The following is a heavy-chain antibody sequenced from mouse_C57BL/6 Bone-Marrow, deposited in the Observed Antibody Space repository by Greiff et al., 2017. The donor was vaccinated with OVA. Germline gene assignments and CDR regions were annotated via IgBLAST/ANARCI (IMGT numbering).Heavy chain of an antibody. Sequence: EVKVVESGGGLVQPGGSLKLSCAASGFTFSDYYMYWVRQTPEKRLEWVAYISNGGGSTYYPDTVKGRFTISRDNAKTTLYLQMSRLKSEDTAMYYCARRGRPFYAMDYWGQGTSVTVSS. CDR2: ISNGGGST. J-gene: IGHJ4*01. CDR1: GFTFSDYY. D-gene: IGHD2-12*01. V-gene: IGHV5-12*01. CDR3: ARRGRPFYAMDY.